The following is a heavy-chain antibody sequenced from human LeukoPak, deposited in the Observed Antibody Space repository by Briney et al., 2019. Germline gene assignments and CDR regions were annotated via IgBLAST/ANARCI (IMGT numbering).Heavy chain of an antibody. Sequence: SETLSLTCTVSGDSISNGGYFWSWIRQHPGKGLEWIGYIYYTGSTTYNPSLQSRVTISVDTSKNNFSLRLNSVTAADTAVYFCARGLPGARIPYHFDSWGQGTLVVVSS. CDR2: IYYTGST. CDR1: GDSISNGGYF. CDR3: ARGLPGARIPYHFDS. J-gene: IGHJ4*02. D-gene: IGHD1-20*01. V-gene: IGHV4-31*03.